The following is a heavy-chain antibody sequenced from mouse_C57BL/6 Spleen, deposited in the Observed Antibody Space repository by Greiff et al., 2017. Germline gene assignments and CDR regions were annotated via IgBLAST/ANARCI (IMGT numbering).Heavy chain of an antibody. CDR1: GYTFTSYG. CDR3: ARYYGNYDAMDY. V-gene: IGHV1-81*01. J-gene: IGHJ4*01. CDR2: IYPRSGNT. D-gene: IGHD2-1*01. Sequence: QVHVKQSGAELARPGASVKLSCKASGYTFTSYGISWVKQRTGQGLEWIGEIYPRSGNTYYNEKFKGKATLTADKSSSTAYMELRSLTSEDSAVYFCARYYGNYDAMDYWGQGTSVTVSS.